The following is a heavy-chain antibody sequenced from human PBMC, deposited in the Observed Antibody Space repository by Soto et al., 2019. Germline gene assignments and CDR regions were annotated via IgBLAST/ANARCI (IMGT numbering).Heavy chain of an antibody. J-gene: IGHJ6*02. CDR3: ARDRVAVATRYGMDV. CDR1: GYTFTSYC. D-gene: IGHD6-19*01. CDR2: ISAYNGNT. V-gene: IGHV1-18*04. Sequence: ASVKFSCKASGYTFTSYCISWVRQAPVQGLEWMGWISAYNGNTNYAQKLQGRVTMTTDTSTSTAYMELRSLRSDDTAVYYCARDRVAVATRYGMDVWGQGTTVPVSS.